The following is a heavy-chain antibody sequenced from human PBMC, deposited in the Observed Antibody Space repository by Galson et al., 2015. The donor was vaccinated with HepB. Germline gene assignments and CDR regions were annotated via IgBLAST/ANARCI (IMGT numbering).Heavy chain of an antibody. CDR3: AREDRNILVAALDS. V-gene: IGHV3-33*08. J-gene: IGHJ4*02. Sequence: SLRLSCAASGFTFSSYAMHWVRQAPGKGLEWVAVIWYDGSNKYYADSVKGRFTISRDNSRKTFFLHMRSLRAEDTAIYSCAREDRNILVAALDSWGQGTMVTISS. CDR1: GFTFSSYA. CDR2: IWYDGSNK. D-gene: IGHD2-15*01.